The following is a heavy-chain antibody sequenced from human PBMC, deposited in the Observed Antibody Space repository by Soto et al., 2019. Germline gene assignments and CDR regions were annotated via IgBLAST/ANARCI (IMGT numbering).Heavy chain of an antibody. CDR3: AREGWEQQLGYYYYGMDV. CDR1: GGSVSSGSYY. J-gene: IGHJ6*02. CDR2: IHYGGST. Sequence: PSETLSLTCTVSGGSVSSGSYYWSWIRQPPGKGLEWIGYIHYGGSTNYNPSLKSRVTISVDTSKNQFSLKLSSVTAADTAVYYCAREGWEQQLGYYYYGMDVWGQGTTVTV. D-gene: IGHD6-13*01. V-gene: IGHV4-61*01.